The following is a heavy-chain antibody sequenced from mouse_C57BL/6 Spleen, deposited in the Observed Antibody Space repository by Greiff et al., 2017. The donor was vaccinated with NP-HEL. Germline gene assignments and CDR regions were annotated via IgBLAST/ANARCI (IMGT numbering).Heavy chain of an antibody. V-gene: IGHV1-82*01. CDR1: GYAFSSSW. J-gene: IGHJ1*03. CDR2: IYPGDGDT. CDR3: ARWGYWYFDV. Sequence: VKLLESGPELVKPGASVKISCKASGYAFSSSWMNWVKQRPGKGLEWIGRIYPGDGDTNYNGKFKGEATLTADKSSSTAYMQLSSLTSEDSAVYFCARWGYWYFDVWGTGTTVTVSS.